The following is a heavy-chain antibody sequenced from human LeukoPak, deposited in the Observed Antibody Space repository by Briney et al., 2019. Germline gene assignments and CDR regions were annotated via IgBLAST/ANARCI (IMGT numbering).Heavy chain of an antibody. CDR1: GYTFTIYG. CDR3: ARVVAAAPVHYGMDV. J-gene: IGHJ6*02. D-gene: IGHD2-2*01. CDR2: ISPYNGNP. V-gene: IGHV1-18*01. Sequence: GASVKVSCRASGYTFTIYGVSWVRQAPGQGLEWMGWISPYNGNPNYAQKLQGRVTTTTETSTSTAYLELRSLTSDDTAVYYCARVVAAAPVHYGMDVWGQGTTVTVSS.